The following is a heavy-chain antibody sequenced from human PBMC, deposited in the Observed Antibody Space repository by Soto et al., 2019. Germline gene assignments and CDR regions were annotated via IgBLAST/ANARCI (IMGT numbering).Heavy chain of an antibody. V-gene: IGHV4-59*01. D-gene: IGHD5-18*01. CDR1: GGSISNYY. Sequence: ASETLSLTCTVSGGSISNYYWSWIRQPPGRGLEWIGHIFYSGSTNYNPALKSRVTISVDTSKNQFSLKLSSVTAADTAVYYCARGLNTALAYYFYVFDVWGQRSSDTGSS. CDR3: ARGLNTALAYYFYVFDV. J-gene: IGHJ6*02. CDR2: IFYSGST.